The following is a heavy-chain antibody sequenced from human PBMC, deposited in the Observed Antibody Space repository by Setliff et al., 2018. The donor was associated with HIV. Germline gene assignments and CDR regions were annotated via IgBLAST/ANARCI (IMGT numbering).Heavy chain of an antibody. Sequence: PSETRSLTCTVSGGSIGMGSYFWDWLRQPPGRGREWIGSVSSSGSTYYNPSLKSRVTVSVDTSKDQFSLRLSSVNVADTAVYYCASGQWLDQAFDIWGQGTVVTVSS. J-gene: IGHJ3*02. V-gene: IGHV4-39*01. D-gene: IGHD6-19*01. CDR3: ASGQWLDQAFDI. CDR1: GGSIGMGSYF. CDR2: VSSSGST.